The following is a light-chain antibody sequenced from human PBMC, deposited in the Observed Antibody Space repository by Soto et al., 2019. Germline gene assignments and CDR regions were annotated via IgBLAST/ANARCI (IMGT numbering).Light chain of an antibody. CDR3: AAWDDSLNGHVV. CDR2: INN. V-gene: IGLV1-44*01. CDR1: NSNIESNT. Sequence: QSVLTQPPSASGTPGQRVTISCSGSNSNIESNTVNWYQQLPGTAPKLLIYINNQRPSGVPARCSGSKSGTSASLAISGLQSDDEAAYYCAAWDDSLNGHVVFGGGTKVTVL. J-gene: IGLJ2*01.